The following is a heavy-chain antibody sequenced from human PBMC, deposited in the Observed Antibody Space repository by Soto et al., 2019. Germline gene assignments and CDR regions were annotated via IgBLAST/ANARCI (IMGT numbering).Heavy chain of an antibody. D-gene: IGHD3-3*01. CDR3: ARRIRNYDSWRNKYCYYGLDV. CDR1: GYSFRTYW. J-gene: IGHJ6*02. CDR2: IYPGDSDT. Sequence: AESLNISFRGPGYSFRTYWVVWVRQMLGKGVESMGIIYPGDSDTRYSPSSQGQVTISADKSLSTAHLQWSSLKASDTAMYYCARRIRNYDSWRNKYCYYGLDVWGQGTTVTVSS. V-gene: IGHV5-51*01.